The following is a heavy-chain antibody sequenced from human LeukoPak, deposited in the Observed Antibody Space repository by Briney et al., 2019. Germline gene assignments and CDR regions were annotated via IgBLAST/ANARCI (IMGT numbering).Heavy chain of an antibody. CDR2: ISYDGGDK. CDR3: AREPQIYSGYAFDY. D-gene: IGHD5-12*01. Sequence: PGGSLRLSCAASGFSFNNYAMYWVRQAPGKGLEWVALISYDGGDKYYAESMKGRITISRDNAENSLYLQMNSLRAEDTAVYYCAREPQIYSGYAFDYWGQGTLVTVSS. J-gene: IGHJ4*02. V-gene: IGHV3-30*03. CDR1: GFSFNNYA.